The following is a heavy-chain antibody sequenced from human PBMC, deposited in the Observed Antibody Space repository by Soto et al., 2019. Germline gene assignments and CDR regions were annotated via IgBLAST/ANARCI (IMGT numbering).Heavy chain of an antibody. CDR2: INHSGST. D-gene: IGHD3-9*01. CDR1: GGYFRGYS. CDR3: ARRVLRYFDWLLPVYNWFDP. J-gene: IGHJ5*02. Sequence: SETLSLTCAVYGGYFRGYSWSCIPQPPGEGLEWIGEINHSGSTNYNPSLKSRVTISVDTSKNQFSLKLSSVTAADTAVYYCARRVLRYFDWLLPVYNWFDPWGQGTLVTVSS. V-gene: IGHV4-34*01.